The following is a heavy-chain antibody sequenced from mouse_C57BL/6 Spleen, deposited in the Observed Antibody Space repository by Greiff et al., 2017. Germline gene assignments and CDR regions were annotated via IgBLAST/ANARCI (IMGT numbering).Heavy chain of an antibody. CDR2: INPSNGGT. D-gene: IGHD3-2*02. Sequence: QVQLQQPGTELVKPGASVKLSCKASGFTFTSYWMHWVKQRPGQGLEWIGNINPSNGGTNYNEKFKSKATLTVDKSSSTPYMQLSSLTSEDSAVYYCARSRTAQAHVDYWGQGTTVTVSS. CDR3: ARSRTAQAHVDY. V-gene: IGHV1-53*01. CDR1: GFTFTSYW. J-gene: IGHJ4*01.